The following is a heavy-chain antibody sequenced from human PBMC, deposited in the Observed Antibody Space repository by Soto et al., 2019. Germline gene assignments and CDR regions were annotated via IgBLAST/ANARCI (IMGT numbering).Heavy chain of an antibody. V-gene: IGHV1-18*01. Sequence: ASVKVSCKASGYTFTSYGISWVRQAPGQGLEWMGWISAYNGNTNYAQKLQGRVTMTTDTSTSTAYMELRSLRSDDTAVYYCARSLYYYDSSSHPAGYWGQGTLVTVSS. CDR3: ARSLYYYDSSSHPAGY. CDR1: GYTFTSYG. D-gene: IGHD3-22*01. CDR2: ISAYNGNT. J-gene: IGHJ4*02.